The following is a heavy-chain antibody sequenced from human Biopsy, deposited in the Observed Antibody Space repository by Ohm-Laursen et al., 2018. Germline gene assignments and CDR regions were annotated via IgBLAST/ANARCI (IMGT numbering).Heavy chain of an antibody. CDR3: TPGIPGLSRSSDY. Sequence: SLRLSRTASGFTSCAGCMYWVRQAPGKGLECVALVKSNANGGTTDYPAPVEGRFSISRDDSRNTVYLHMSSLNTDDTAMYFCTPGIPGLSRSSDYWGQGTLVTVSS. CDR2: VKSNANGGTT. V-gene: IGHV3-15*05. CDR1: GFTSCAGC. J-gene: IGHJ4*02. D-gene: IGHD6-19*01.